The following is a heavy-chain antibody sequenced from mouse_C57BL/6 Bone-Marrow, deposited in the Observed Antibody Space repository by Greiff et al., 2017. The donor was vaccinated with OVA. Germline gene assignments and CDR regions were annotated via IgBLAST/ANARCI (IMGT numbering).Heavy chain of an antibody. J-gene: IGHJ4*01. Sequence: VQLQQPGAELVRPGSSVKLSCKASGYTFTSYWMDWVKQRPGQGLEWIGNIYPSDSETHYNPKFKDKATLTVDKSSSTAYMQLSSLASEDSAVYYCARWGLLYYAMDYWGQGTSVTVSS. CDR1: GYTFTSYW. D-gene: IGHD3-1*01. CDR3: ARWGLLYYAMDY. V-gene: IGHV1-61*01. CDR2: IYPSDSET.